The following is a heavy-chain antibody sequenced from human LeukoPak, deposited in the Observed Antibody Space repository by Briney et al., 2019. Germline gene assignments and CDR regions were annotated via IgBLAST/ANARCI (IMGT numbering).Heavy chain of an antibody. CDR1: GFTFTNYW. CDR2: IKQDRSGK. J-gene: IGHJ4*02. V-gene: IGHV3-7*04. D-gene: IGHD6-19*01. CDR3: ARVQRGIAVALDY. Sequence: GGSLRLSCAASGFTFTNYWMSWVRQAPGKGLELVANIKQDRSGKYYVDSVKGRFTISRDNVKNLLYLQMNSLRAEDTAVYYCARVQRGIAVALDYWGQGTLATVSS.